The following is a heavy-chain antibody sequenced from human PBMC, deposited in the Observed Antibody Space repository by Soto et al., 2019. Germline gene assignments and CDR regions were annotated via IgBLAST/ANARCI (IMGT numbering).Heavy chain of an antibody. D-gene: IGHD6-13*01. CDR2: TSYDGSDK. J-gene: IGHJ6*02. CDR1: GFTFRNYG. CDR3: VKAVPAGRNVHYYGLDV. Sequence: QVEVVESGGGVVQPGRSLRLSCAASGFTFRNYGMHWVRQAPGKGLEWVAITSYDGSDKHYADSVKGRFTISRDNSKNTLYLQMDSLRPEDTAVYYCVKAVPAGRNVHYYGLDVWGQGTTVTVSS. V-gene: IGHV3-30*18.